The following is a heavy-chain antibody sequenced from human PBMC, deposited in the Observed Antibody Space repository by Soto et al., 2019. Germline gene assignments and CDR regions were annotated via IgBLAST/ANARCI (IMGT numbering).Heavy chain of an antibody. CDR3: ARDRRDYYDSSGPFDY. V-gene: IGHV1-69*13. CDR2: IIPIFGTA. D-gene: IGHD3-22*01. CDR1: GGTFSSYA. Sequence: SVKVSCKASGGTFSSYAISWVRQAPGQGLEWMGGIIPIFGTANYAQKFQGRVTITADESTSTAYMELSSLRSEDTAVYYCARDRRDYYDSSGPFDYWGQGTLVTVS. J-gene: IGHJ4*02.